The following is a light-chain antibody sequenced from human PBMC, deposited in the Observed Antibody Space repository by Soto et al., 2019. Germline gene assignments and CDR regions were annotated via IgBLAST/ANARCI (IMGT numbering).Light chain of an antibody. CDR3: QQSYSTPWT. J-gene: IGKJ1*01. CDR1: QSIYNY. Sequence: DIQMTQSPSSLSASVGDRVTITCRASQSIYNYLNWYQQRPGKAPRVLIYVASSLESGVPSRFSGIGSGTDFTLTISSLQPEDSATYYCQQSYSTPWTFGQGTKVEIK. CDR2: VAS. V-gene: IGKV1-39*01.